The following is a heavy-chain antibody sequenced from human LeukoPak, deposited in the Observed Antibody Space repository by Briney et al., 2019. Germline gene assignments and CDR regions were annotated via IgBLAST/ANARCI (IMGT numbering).Heavy chain of an antibody. CDR3: ARRSFSVGVGFDY. J-gene: IGHJ4*02. CDR2: IYYSGST. D-gene: IGHD1-26*01. CDR1: GGSISSYY. Sequence: SETLSLTCTVSGGSISSYYWSWIRQPPGKGLEWIGYIYYSGSTNYNPSLKSRVTISVDTSKNQFSLKLSSVTAADTAVYYCARRSFSVGVGFDYWGQGTLVTVSS. V-gene: IGHV4-59*08.